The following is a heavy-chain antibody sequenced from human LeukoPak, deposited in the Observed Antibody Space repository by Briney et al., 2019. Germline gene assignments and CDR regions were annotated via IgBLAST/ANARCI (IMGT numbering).Heavy chain of an antibody. Sequence: SETLSLTCTVSGGSISSGGYYWSWIRQHPGKGLEWIGYIYYSGSTYYNPPLKSRVTISVDTSKNQFSLKLSSVTAADTAVYYCAGLGGSYYFVNWGQGTLVTVSS. V-gene: IGHV4-31*03. CDR1: GGSISSGGYY. CDR2: IYYSGST. D-gene: IGHD1-26*01. J-gene: IGHJ4*02. CDR3: AGLGGSYYFVN.